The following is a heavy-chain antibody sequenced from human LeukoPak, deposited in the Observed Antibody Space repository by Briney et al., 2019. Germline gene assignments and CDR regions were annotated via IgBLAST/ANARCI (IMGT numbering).Heavy chain of an antibody. CDR2: ISSSSSYI. Sequence: TGGSLRLSCAASGFTFSSYSMNWVRQAPGKGLEWVSSISSSSSYIYYADSVKGRFTISRDNAKNSLYLQMNSLRAEDTAVYYCARHQGSSSWFSFDPWGQGTLVTVSS. V-gene: IGHV3-21*01. CDR3: ARHQGSSSWFSFDP. J-gene: IGHJ5*02. D-gene: IGHD6-13*01. CDR1: GFTFSSYS.